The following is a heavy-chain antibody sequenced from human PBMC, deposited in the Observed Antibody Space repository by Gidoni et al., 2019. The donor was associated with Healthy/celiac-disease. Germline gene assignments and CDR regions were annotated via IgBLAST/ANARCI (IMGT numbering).Heavy chain of an antibody. J-gene: IGHJ4*02. Sequence: QVQLVESGGGVVQPGRSLRLSCAASGFTFSSYCMHWVRQAPGKGLEWVAVIWYDGSNKYYADSVKGRFTISRDNSKNTLYLQMNSLRAEDTAVYYCARELGYSGSSFDYWGQGTLVTVSS. D-gene: IGHD1-26*01. CDR1: GFTFSSYC. CDR2: IWYDGSNK. V-gene: IGHV3-33*01. CDR3: ARELGYSGSSFDY.